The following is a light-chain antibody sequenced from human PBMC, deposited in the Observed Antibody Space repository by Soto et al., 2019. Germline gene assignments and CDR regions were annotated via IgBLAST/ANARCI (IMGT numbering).Light chain of an antibody. V-gene: IGLV2-14*01. CDR2: GVG. CDR3: SSYTTSSALV. CDR1: TSDVGGYNY. Sequence: QSALTQPASVSGSPAQSITISCTGTTSDVGGYNYVSWYQQHPGKAPKLMIYGVGNRPSGVSNRFSGSKSGNTASLTISGLQAEDEADYYCSSYTTSSALVFGGGTQLTVL. J-gene: IGLJ3*02.